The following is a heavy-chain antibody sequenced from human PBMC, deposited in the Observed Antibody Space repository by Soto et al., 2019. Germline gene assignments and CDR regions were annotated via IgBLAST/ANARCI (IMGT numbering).Heavy chain of an antibody. J-gene: IGHJ4*02. CDR3: ARSEWLRLLYFDY. D-gene: IGHD5-12*01. V-gene: IGHV3-7*01. CDR2: IKQDGSEK. Sequence: GGSLRLSCAASGFTFSSYWMSWVRQAPGKGLEWVANIKQDGSEKYYVDSVKGRFTISRDNAKNSLYLQMNSLRAEDTAVYYCARSEWLRLLYFDYWGQGTLVTVSS. CDR1: GFTFSSYW.